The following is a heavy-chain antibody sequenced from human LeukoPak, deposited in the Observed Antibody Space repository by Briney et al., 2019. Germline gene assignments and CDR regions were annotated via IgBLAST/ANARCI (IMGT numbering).Heavy chain of an antibody. CDR1: GGSISSYS. CDR2: IYYSGST. Sequence: SETLSLTCTVSGGSISSYSWSWFRQPPGGGLGWIGYIYYSGSTTYNPSLKTRLTMSLDTSKNQFSLKLNSVTAADTAVYYCAGDYGSGSYRFDYWGQGTLVTVSS. CDR3: AGDYGSGSYRFDY. V-gene: IGHV4-59*12. D-gene: IGHD3-10*01. J-gene: IGHJ4*02.